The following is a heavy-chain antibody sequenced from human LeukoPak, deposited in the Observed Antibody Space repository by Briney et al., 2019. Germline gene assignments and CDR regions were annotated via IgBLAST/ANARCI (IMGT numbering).Heavy chain of an antibody. CDR1: GGSISSGGYS. V-gene: IGHV4-30-2*01. D-gene: IGHD4-17*01. Sequence: SETLSLTCAVSGGSISSGGYSWSWIRQPPGKGLEWIGYIYHSGSTYYNPSLKSRVTISVDRSKNQFSLKLSSVTAADTAVYYCARQTYDDYGDYGAPLGLNWFDPWGQGTLVTVSS. CDR2: IYHSGST. J-gene: IGHJ5*02. CDR3: ARQTYDDYGDYGAPLGLNWFDP.